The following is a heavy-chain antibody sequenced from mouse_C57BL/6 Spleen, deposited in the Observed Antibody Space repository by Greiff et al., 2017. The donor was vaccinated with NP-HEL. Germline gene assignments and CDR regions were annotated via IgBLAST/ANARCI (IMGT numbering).Heavy chain of an antibody. CDR3: KHRILREGYAMDY. Sequence: VQLQQSGAELVRPGASVKLSCTASGFNIKDYYMHWVKQRPEQGLEWIGRIDPEDGDTEYAPKFQGKATMTADTSANTAYLALSSLRSEDTAVYYGKHRILREGYAMDYWGQGTSVTVSS. D-gene: IGHD1-1*01. CDR1: GFNIKDYY. J-gene: IGHJ4*01. CDR2: IDPEDGDT. V-gene: IGHV14-1*01.